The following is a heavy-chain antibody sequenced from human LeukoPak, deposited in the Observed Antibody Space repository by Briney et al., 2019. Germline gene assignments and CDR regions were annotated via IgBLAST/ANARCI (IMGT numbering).Heavy chain of an antibody. J-gene: IGHJ4*02. CDR2: IYYSGST. CDR3: ARDRWLGY. Sequence: SDTLSLTCTVSGGSISSYYWSWVRQPSGKGLEWIGYIYYSGSTNYNPSLKSRVTISVDTSKNQFSLKVSSVTAADTAVYYCARDRWLGYWGQGTLVTVSS. D-gene: IGHD5-18*01. CDR1: GGSISSYY. V-gene: IGHV4-59*01.